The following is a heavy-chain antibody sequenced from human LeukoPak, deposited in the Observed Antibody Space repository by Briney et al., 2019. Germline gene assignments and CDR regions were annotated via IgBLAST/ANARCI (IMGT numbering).Heavy chain of an antibody. CDR3: AKDLLSSTQSGY. CDR2: IWYDGSNK. CDR1: GFTFSSYG. V-gene: IGHV3-33*06. Sequence: PGGSLRLSCAASGFTFSSYGMHWVRQAPGKGLAWVAVIWYDGSNKYYADSVKGRFTISRDNSKNTLYLQMNSLRAEDTAVYYCAKDLLSSTQSGYWGQGTLVTVSS. D-gene: IGHD6-6*01. J-gene: IGHJ4*02.